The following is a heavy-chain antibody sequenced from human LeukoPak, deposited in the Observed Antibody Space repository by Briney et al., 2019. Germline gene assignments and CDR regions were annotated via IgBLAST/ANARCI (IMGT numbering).Heavy chain of an antibody. D-gene: IGHD1-26*01. CDR1: GFTFSSYG. Sequence: GGSLRLSXAASGFTFSSYGMHWVRQAPGKGLEWVAFIRYDGSNKYYADSVKGRFTISRDNSKNTLYLQMNSLRAEDTAVYYCANLNSGSYYFDYWGQGTLVTVSS. CDR2: IRYDGSNK. V-gene: IGHV3-30*02. J-gene: IGHJ4*02. CDR3: ANLNSGSYYFDY.